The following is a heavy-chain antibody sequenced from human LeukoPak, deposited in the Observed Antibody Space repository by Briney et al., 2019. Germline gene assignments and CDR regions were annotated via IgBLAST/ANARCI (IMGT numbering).Heavy chain of an antibody. J-gene: IGHJ6*03. CDR3: ARDTARGRYYYYYMDV. CDR1: GFTVSSNY. Sequence: GGSLRLSCAASGFTVSSNYMSGVRQAPGKGLEWVSVIYSGGSTYYADSVMGRFTISRDNSKNTLYLQMNSLRAEDTAVYYCARDTARGRYYYYYMDVWGKGTTVTV. V-gene: IGHV3-53*01. D-gene: IGHD5-18*01. CDR2: IYSGGST.